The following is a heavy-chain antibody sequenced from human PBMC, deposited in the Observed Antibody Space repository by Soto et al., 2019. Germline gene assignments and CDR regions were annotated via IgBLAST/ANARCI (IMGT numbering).Heavy chain of an antibody. Sequence: QVQLVQSGAEVKKPGASVKVSCKASGYTFTSYGISWVRQAPGQGLEWMGWISAYNGNTNYAQKLQGRVTMTTDTSTSTDYMELRSLRSDDTAVYYCARSVVVDQYYYYYGMDVGGQGTTVTVSS. CDR3: ARSVVVDQYYYYYGMDV. V-gene: IGHV1-18*04. CDR1: GYTFTSYG. D-gene: IGHD2-15*01. J-gene: IGHJ6*02. CDR2: ISAYNGNT.